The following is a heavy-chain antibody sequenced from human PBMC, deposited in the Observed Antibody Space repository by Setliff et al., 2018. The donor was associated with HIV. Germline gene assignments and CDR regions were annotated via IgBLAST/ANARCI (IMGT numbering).Heavy chain of an antibody. J-gene: IGHJ4*02. V-gene: IGHV1-2*02. Sequence: ASVKVSCKTSGYTFTVNHLNWGRKAPGQGVEWVGKISPDSGDTFYAQKFQGRVTLTRDTSITTAYMELRTLRDDDTAVYYCARDAGAPGRGNPLDYWGQGTLVTVSS. CDR2: ISPDSGDT. CDR1: GYTFTVNH. D-gene: IGHD3-10*01. CDR3: ARDAGAPGRGNPLDY.